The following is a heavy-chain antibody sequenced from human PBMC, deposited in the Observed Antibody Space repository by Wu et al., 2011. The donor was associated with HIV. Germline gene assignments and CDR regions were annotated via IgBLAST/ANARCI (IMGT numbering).Heavy chain of an antibody. CDR2: INPNSGAT. J-gene: IGHJ5*02. D-gene: IGHD2-15*01. Sequence: QVQLMQSGAEVKRPGASVKISCTASGFTLTDHYIHWVRQAPGQGLEWMGWINPNSGATNYAQKFQGRVTMTRDTSISTAYMELSRLTSDDTAVYYCAREISGGVALWFDPWGQGTLVTVSS. CDR3: AREISGGVALWFDP. V-gene: IGHV1-2*02. CDR1: GFTLTDHY.